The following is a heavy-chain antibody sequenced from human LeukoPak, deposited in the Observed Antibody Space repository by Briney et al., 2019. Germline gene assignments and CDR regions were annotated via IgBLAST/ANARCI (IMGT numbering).Heavy chain of an antibody. V-gene: IGHV3-21*01. CDR1: GFTFSSYS. CDR3: SSSNRHELDY. CDR2: ISSSSSYI. D-gene: IGHD6-13*01. Sequence: GGSLRLSCAASGFTFSSYSMNWVRQAPGKGLEWVSSISSSSSYIYYADSGKGRFTISRDNAKNSLYLQMNSLRAAGTAVYYCSSSNRHELDYWGQGTLVTVSS. J-gene: IGHJ4*02.